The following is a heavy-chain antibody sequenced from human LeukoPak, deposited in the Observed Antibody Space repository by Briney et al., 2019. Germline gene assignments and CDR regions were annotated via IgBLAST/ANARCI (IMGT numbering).Heavy chain of an antibody. CDR1: GGSISSSGYY. CDR2: IYCSGST. CDR3: ARISLTGYAPISGFFDY. Sequence: PSETPSLTCTVSGGSISSSGYYWGLLRQRQGKGLEWIGSIYCSGSTYYNPSLKSRVTISLDTSKNQFSRKLSSVTAADTAVYYCARISLTGYAPISGFFDYWGQGTLVTVSS. D-gene: IGHD3-9*01. V-gene: IGHV4-39*07. J-gene: IGHJ4*02.